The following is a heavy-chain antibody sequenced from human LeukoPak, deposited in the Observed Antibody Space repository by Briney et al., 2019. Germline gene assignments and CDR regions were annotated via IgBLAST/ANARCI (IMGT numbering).Heavy chain of an antibody. Sequence: GGSLRLSCAASGFTVSSNYMSWVRQAPGKELEWVSVIYSGGSTYYADSVKGRFTISRDNSKNTLYLQMNSLRAEDTAVYYCARDTGYSSSSLVNYFDYWGQGTLVTVSS. D-gene: IGHD6-6*01. CDR1: GFTVSSNY. CDR2: IYSGGST. CDR3: ARDTGYSSSSLVNYFDY. V-gene: IGHV3-53*01. J-gene: IGHJ4*02.